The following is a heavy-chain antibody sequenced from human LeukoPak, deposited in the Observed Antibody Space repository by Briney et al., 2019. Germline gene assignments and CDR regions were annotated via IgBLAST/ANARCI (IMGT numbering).Heavy chain of an antibody. Sequence: PSETPSLTCAVSGASISSFFCNWVRQPPGKGLEWIGYIYKSENTNYNPSLKSRVTISGDTSKNEFSLKLTSVTAADTAEYYCVIGEGWQPDYWGQGTLVTVSS. J-gene: IGHJ4*01. CDR3: VIGEGWQPDY. CDR1: GASISSFF. D-gene: IGHD5-24*01. CDR2: IYKSENT. V-gene: IGHV4-59*01.